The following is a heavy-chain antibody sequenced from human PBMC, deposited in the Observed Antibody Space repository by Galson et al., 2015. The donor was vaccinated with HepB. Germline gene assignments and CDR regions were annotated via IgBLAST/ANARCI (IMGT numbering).Heavy chain of an antibody. Sequence: SETLSLTCTVSGGSISSYYWSWIRQPPGKGLEWIGYIYYSGSTNYNPSLKSRVTISVDTSKNQFSLKLSSVTAADTAVYYCARSLFGELSFDPWGQGTLVTVSS. V-gene: IGHV4-59*01. D-gene: IGHD3-10*02. CDR3: ARSLFGELSFDP. CDR2: IYYSGST. CDR1: GGSISSYY. J-gene: IGHJ5*02.